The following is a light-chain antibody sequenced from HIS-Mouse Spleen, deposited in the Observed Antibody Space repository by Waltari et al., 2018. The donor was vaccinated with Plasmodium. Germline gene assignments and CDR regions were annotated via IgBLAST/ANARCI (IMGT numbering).Light chain of an antibody. CDR1: QSVSSN. Sequence: EIVMTQSPATLSVSPGERATLSCRASQSVSSNLAWYQQKPGQAPRLPARFSGSGSGTEFTPTISSLQSEDFAVYYCQQYNNWSFTFGPGTKVDIK. V-gene: IGKV3-15*01. J-gene: IGKJ3*01. CDR3: QQYNNWSFT.